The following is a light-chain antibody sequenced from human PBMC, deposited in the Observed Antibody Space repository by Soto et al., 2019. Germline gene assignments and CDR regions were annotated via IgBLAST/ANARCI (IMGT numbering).Light chain of an antibody. CDR1: SSNIGTYT. CDR3: ASWDDNLNGGV. CDR2: TDY. V-gene: IGLV1-44*01. J-gene: IGLJ3*02. Sequence: QSVLTQPPSASGTRGQRVTISCSGTSSNIGTYTVNWYQQLPGTAPKLLIYTDYQRPSGVPDRFSGSKSGTSASLAINELQSEDEADYYCASWDDNLNGGVFGGGTKVTVL.